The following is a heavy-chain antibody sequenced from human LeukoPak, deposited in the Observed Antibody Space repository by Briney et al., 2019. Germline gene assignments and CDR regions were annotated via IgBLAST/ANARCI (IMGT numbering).Heavy chain of an antibody. CDR3: TSPYCSSTSCYDY. J-gene: IGHJ4*02. CDR2: IRSKANSYAT. V-gene: IGHV3-73*01. D-gene: IGHD2-2*01. CDR1: GSTFSGSA. Sequence: PGGSLRLSCAASGSTFSGSAMHWVRQASGKGLEWVGRIRSKANSYATAYAASVKGRFTISRDDSKNTAYLQINSLKTEDTAVYYCTSPYCSSTSCYDYWGQGTLVTVSS.